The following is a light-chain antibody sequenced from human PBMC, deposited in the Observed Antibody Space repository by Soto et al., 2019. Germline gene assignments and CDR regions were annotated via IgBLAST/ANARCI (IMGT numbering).Light chain of an antibody. CDR2: EVS. CDR1: NRDVGGYNY. CDR3: SSYTSSSTLV. J-gene: IGLJ3*02. V-gene: IGLV2-14*01. Sequence: SEPGCGCGYPGQSIAISCTGSNRDVGGYNYVSWYQQHPGKAPKLMIYEVSNRPSGVSNRFSGSKSGNTASLTISGLQAEDEADYYCSSYTSSSTLVFGGGTKVTVL.